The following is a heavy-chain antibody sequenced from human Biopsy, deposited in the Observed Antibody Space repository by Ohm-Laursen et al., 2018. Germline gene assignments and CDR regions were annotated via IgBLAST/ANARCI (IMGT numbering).Heavy chain of an antibody. V-gene: IGHV4-59*08. CDR3: ARRGSGGRSFDH. CDR1: GGSISSFY. D-gene: IGHD2-15*01. Sequence: SETLSLTCAVSGGSISSFYWTWIRQPPGKGPEWIGDISDSGITNYKPSLKSRVIISVDTSKNQFSLNLSSVTAADTAVYYCARRGSGGRSFDHWGQGTLVTVSS. CDR2: ISDSGIT. J-gene: IGHJ4*02.